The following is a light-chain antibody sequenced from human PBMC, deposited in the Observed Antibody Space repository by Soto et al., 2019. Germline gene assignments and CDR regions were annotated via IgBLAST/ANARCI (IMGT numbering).Light chain of an antibody. CDR1: QSVSSY. CDR3: QQRTNWGLT. Sequence: EIVLTQSPATLSLSPGERATLSCRASQSVSSYLAWYQQKPGQAPRLLIYDASNRATGIPARLSGSGSGTDFTLTISSLEPEDFAVYYCQQRTNWGLTFGGGTKVEIK. CDR2: DAS. V-gene: IGKV3-11*01. J-gene: IGKJ4*01.